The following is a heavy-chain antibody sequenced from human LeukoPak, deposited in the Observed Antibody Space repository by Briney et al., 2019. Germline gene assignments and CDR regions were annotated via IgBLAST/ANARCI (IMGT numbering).Heavy chain of an antibody. Sequence: ASVKVSCKASGYTFTGYYMHWVRQAPGQGLEWMGWMNPNSGSSGFAQKFQGRVAMTRNTSISTAYMELSSLRSEDTTVYYCARGEFGVLDYWGQGTLVTVSS. J-gene: IGHJ4*02. CDR1: GYTFTGYY. D-gene: IGHD3-3*01. V-gene: IGHV1-8*02. CDR2: MNPNSGSS. CDR3: ARGEFGVLDY.